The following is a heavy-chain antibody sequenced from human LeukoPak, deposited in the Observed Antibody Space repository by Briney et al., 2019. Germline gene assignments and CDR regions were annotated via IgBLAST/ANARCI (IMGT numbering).Heavy chain of an antibody. D-gene: IGHD2-8*01. CDR3: ARVSPYCTNGVCALDY. V-gene: IGHV4-34*01. CDR2: INHSGST. J-gene: IGHJ4*02. CDR1: GGSFSGYY. Sequence: SETLSLTCAVYGGSFSGYYWSWIRQPPGKGLEWIGEINHSGSTNYNPSLKSRVTISVDTSKNQFSLKLSSVTAADTAVYYCARVSPYCTNGVCALDYWGQGTLVTVSS.